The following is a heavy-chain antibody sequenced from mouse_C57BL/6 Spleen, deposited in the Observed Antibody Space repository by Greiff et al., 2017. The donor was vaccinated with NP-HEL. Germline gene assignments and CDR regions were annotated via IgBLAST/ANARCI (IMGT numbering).Heavy chain of an antibody. D-gene: IGHD2-4*01. J-gene: IGHJ3*01. CDR1: GYSITSGYY. V-gene: IGHV3-6*01. Sequence: EVQLQESGPGLVKPSQSLSLTCSVTGYSITSGYYWNWIRQFPGNKLEWMGYISYDGSNNYNPSLKNRISITRDTSKNQFFLKLNSVTTEDTATYYCASGVITTWFAYWGQGTLVTVSA. CDR2: ISYDGSN. CDR3: ASGVITTWFAY.